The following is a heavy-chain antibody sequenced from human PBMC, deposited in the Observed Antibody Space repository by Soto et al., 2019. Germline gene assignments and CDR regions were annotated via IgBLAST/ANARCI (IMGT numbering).Heavy chain of an antibody. Sequence: EVQLVESGGSVVRPGGSLRLSCAASGFTFDDYGMSWVRQAPGKGLEWVSGINWNGGNTNYAGSVKGRFTISRDNAKNSLYLQMSSLRAEDTAFYYCARDRGRWEAAVGTPPDYWGQGTLVTVSS. J-gene: IGHJ4*02. CDR2: INWNGGNT. CDR1: GFTFDDYG. D-gene: IGHD6-13*01. V-gene: IGHV3-20*04. CDR3: ARDRGRWEAAVGTPPDY.